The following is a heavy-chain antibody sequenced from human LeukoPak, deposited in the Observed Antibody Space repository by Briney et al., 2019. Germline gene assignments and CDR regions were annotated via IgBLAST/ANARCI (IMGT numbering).Heavy chain of an antibody. D-gene: IGHD3-22*01. Sequence: GGSLRLSCAASGFTFSSYAMSWVRQAPGKGLEWVSSVSGSGGSTYYADSVKGRFTISRDNSKSTLFLQMNSLRAEDTAVYYCSKSFYYDSSGYYREYYFDYWGQGTLVTVSS. J-gene: IGHJ4*02. CDR3: SKSFYYDSSGYYREYYFDY. CDR2: VSGSGGST. CDR1: GFTFSSYA. V-gene: IGHV3-23*01.